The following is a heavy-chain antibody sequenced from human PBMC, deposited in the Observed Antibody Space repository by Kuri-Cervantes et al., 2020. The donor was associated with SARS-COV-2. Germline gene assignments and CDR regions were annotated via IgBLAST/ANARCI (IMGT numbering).Heavy chain of an antibody. CDR3: ASGVVTPGDAFDI. CDR1: GFTFSSYA. Sequence: GESLKISCAASGFTFSSYAMHWVRQAPGKGLEWVAVISYDGSNKYYADSVKGRFTISRDNAKNSLYLQMNSLRAEDTAVYYCASGVVTPGDAFDIWGQGTMVTVSS. J-gene: IGHJ3*02. CDR2: ISYDGSNK. D-gene: IGHD4-23*01. V-gene: IGHV3-30-3*01.